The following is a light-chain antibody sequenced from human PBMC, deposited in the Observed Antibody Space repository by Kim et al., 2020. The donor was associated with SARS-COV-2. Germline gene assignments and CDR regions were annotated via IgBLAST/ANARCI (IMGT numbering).Light chain of an antibody. Sequence: SAAVGDRVTITCRASQSISGWLAWYQQKPGIAPKVLIYTASTLQSGVPSRFSGSGSGTEFTLTINSMQPDDFATYYCQQYHSYPYTFCQGTKLEI. CDR3: QQYHSYPYT. J-gene: IGKJ2*01. CDR1: QSISGW. CDR2: TAS. V-gene: IGKV1-5*03.